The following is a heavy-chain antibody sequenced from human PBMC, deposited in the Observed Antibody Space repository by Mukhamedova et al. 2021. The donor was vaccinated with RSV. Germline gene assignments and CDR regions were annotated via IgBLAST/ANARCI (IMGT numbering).Heavy chain of an antibody. CDR3: ARDVLNDSGAFFDY. CDR2: INAGNGNT. Sequence: INAGNGNTKYSQKFQDRVTITRDTSASTTYMELSSLTSEDTAVYYCARDVLNDSGAFFDYWGQGTLVTVSS. V-gene: IGHV1-3*01. J-gene: IGHJ4*02. D-gene: IGHD3-10*01.